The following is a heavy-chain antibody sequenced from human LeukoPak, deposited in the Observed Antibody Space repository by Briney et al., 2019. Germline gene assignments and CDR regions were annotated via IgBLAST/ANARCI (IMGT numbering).Heavy chain of an antibody. CDR3: ARAEVYDYVWGSYRYTNLDY. Sequence: GGSLRLSCAASGFTFSSYWMSWVRQAPGKGLEWVANIKQDGSEKYYVDSVEGRFTISRDNDRNSLYLQMNSLRAEDTAVYYCARAEVYDYVWGSYRYTNLDYWGQGTLVTVSS. CDR1: GFTFSSYW. D-gene: IGHD3-16*02. CDR2: IKQDGSEK. V-gene: IGHV3-7*01. J-gene: IGHJ4*02.